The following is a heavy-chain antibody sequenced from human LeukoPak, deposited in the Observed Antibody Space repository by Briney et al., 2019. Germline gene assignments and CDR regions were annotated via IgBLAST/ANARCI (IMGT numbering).Heavy chain of an antibody. J-gene: IGHJ4*02. CDR1: GFTLADYA. Sequence: PGGSLRFSCAASGFTLADYAMRWVRQAPGKGLEWVSLISGDGGSTYYADSVKGRFTISRDNSKNSLYLQMKSLRTEDTALYYCAKGSGGNSAGLDYWGQGTLVTVSS. V-gene: IGHV3-43*02. D-gene: IGHD4-23*01. CDR2: ISGDGGST. CDR3: AKGSGGNSAGLDY.